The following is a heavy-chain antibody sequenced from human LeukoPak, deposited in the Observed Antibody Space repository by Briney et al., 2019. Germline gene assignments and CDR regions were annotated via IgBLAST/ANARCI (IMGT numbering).Heavy chain of an antibody. CDR1: GGSISDYY. Sequence: PSETLSLTCTVSGGSISDYYWNWMRQPPGKGLEWIGYIYYSGRTNYNPSLKSRVSISVDTSKNQFSLKLSSVTAADTAVYYCAREGGGDDLWGQGTLVTVSS. V-gene: IGHV4-59*01. CDR2: IYYSGRT. D-gene: IGHD2-21*01. J-gene: IGHJ5*02. CDR3: AREGGGDDL.